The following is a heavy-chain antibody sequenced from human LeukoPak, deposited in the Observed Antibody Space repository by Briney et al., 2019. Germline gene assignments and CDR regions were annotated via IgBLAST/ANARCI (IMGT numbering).Heavy chain of an antibody. J-gene: IGHJ5*02. Sequence: PSETLSLTCTVSGGSISDDYWGWIWQPPGKGLEWIGYIYTRGSTTYNPSLRSRVTLSVDTSKNQFSLKLSSVTAADTAVYYCARSTSNRFDPWGQGTLVTVSS. V-gene: IGHV4-4*09. CDR3: ARSTSNRFDP. CDR1: GGSISDDY. CDR2: IYTRGST.